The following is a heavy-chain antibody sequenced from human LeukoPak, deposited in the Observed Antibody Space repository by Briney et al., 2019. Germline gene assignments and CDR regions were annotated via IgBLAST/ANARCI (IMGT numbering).Heavy chain of an antibody. J-gene: IGHJ4*02. D-gene: IGHD2-15*01. CDR1: GGSISSSNW. Sequence: KTSETLSLTCAVSGGSISSSNWWSWVRQPPGKGLEWIGEIYHSGSTNYNPSLKSRVTISVDKSKNQFSLKLSSVTAADTAVYYCARDKVYCSGGSCHSGLDYWGQGTLVIVSS. CDR2: IYHSGST. CDR3: ARDKVYCSGGSCHSGLDY. V-gene: IGHV4-4*02.